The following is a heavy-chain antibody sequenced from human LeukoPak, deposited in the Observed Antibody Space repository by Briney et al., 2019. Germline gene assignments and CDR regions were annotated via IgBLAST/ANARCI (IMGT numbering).Heavy chain of an antibody. Sequence: PGGSLRLSCAASGFTFTTYAMSWVRQAPGKGLEWVSAISASGGGTYYADSVKGRFTISRDNSKNTLHLQMGGLRAEDTALYYCASLGVSYTAYWGQGTLVTVSS. V-gene: IGHV3-23*01. D-gene: IGHD3-16*01. J-gene: IGHJ4*02. CDR2: ISASGGGT. CDR3: ASLGVSYTAY. CDR1: GFTFTTYA.